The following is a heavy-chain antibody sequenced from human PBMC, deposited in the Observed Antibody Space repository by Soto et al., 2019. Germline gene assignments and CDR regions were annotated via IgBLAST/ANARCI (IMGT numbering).Heavy chain of an antibody. CDR2: ITVTGGST. V-gene: IGHV3-23*01. Sequence: EVQLLESGGGLVQPGGSLRLSCAASGFTFSNYAMTWVRQAPGKGLDWVSSITVTGGSTYYADSVKGRFTISRDNSKNMLYVQMNSLRAEDTAVYYCAKVRGIAARILEYWGQGTLVTVST. CDR1: GFTFSNYA. J-gene: IGHJ4*02. CDR3: AKVRGIAARILEY. D-gene: IGHD6-6*01.